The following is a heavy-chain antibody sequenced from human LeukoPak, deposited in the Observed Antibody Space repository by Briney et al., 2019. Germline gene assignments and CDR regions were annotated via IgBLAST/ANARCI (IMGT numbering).Heavy chain of an antibody. J-gene: IGHJ4*02. CDR1: GFTFSSYA. Sequence: PGGSLRLSCAASGFTFSSYAMSWVRQAPGKGLEWVAFIRYDGSNKYYADSVKGRFTISRDNSKNTLYLQTNSLRAEDTAVYYCAKDLGDFWSGYHDYWGQGTLVTVSS. CDR2: IRYDGSNK. V-gene: IGHV3-30*02. CDR3: AKDLGDFWSGYHDY. D-gene: IGHD3-3*01.